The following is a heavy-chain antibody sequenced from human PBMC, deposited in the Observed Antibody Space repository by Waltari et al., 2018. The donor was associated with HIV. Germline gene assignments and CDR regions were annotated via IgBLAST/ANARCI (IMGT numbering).Heavy chain of an antibody. CDR2: IAYDGSRQ. Sequence: QVHLVESGGGVVQPGRSLRLSCAASGYIFTDYALHWVRQAPGKGVEWGAFIAYDGSRQQYADAVRGRFTISRDDFKNTLYLQMNSLRPGDTAVYYCARESKYSHKYYPFEYWGQGTLVSVSS. J-gene: IGHJ4*02. CDR1: GYIFTDYA. D-gene: IGHD5-12*01. CDR3: ARESKYSHKYYPFEY. V-gene: IGHV3-30-3*01.